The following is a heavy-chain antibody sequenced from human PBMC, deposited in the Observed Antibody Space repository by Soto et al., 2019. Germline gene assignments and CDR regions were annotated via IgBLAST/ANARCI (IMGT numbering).Heavy chain of an antibody. CDR2: SRDKVHSYIT. CDR3: ARGGNYDDSGELEY. J-gene: IGHJ4*02. CDR1: GFTFSDHY. V-gene: IGHV3-72*01. Sequence: EVHLVESGGGLVQPGGSLRLSCAASGFTFSDHYMDWVRQAPGKGLEWVGRSRDKVHSYITEYAASVKGRFTISRDDSKNSLYLQMSSLKTEDTAVYYCARGGNYDDSGELEYWGQGTLVTVSS. D-gene: IGHD4-17*01.